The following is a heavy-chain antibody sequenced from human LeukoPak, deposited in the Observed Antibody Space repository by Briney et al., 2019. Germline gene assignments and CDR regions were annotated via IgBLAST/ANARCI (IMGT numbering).Heavy chain of an antibody. J-gene: IGHJ1*01. CDR3: AKGATVVVVTTIQY. V-gene: IGHV3-23*01. D-gene: IGHD3-22*01. CDR2: ISGSGGGT. Sequence: GGSLRLSCAASGFTFSSYAISWVRQAPGKGLEWVSTISGSGGGTYYADSVKGRFTISRDNSKNTLFLQMNSLRAEDTAVYYCAKGATVVVVTTIQYWGQGTLVTVSS. CDR1: GFTFSSYA.